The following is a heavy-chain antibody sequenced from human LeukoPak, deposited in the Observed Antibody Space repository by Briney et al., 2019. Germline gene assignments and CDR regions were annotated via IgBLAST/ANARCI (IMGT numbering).Heavy chain of an antibody. J-gene: IGHJ5*02. CDR2: ISAYNGNT. CDR1: GYTFTSYG. V-gene: IGHV1-18*01. Sequence: ASVKISCKASGYTFTSYGISWVRQAPGQGLEWMGWISAYNGNTNYAQKLQGRVTMTTDTSTSTAYMELRSMRSDDPAVYYCGRDYGAKNWFDPWGQGTLVTVSS. CDR3: GRDYGAKNWFDP. D-gene: IGHD3-10*01.